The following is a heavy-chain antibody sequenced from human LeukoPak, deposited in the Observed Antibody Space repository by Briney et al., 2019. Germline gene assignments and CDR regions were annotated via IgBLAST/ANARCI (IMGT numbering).Heavy chain of an antibody. Sequence: GSSVKVSCKASGGTFSSYAISWVRQAPGQGLEWMGGIIPIFGTANYAQKFQGRVTITADESTSTAYMELSSLRSEDTAVYYCASFTAPADDWFDPWGQGTLVTVSS. CDR3: ASFTAPADDWFDP. J-gene: IGHJ5*02. D-gene: IGHD5-18*01. V-gene: IGHV1-69*01. CDR2: IIPIFGTA. CDR1: GGTFSSYA.